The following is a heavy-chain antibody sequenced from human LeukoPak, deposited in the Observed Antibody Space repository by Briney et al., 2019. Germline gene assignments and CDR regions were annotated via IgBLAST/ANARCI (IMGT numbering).Heavy chain of an antibody. CDR1: GXNFNNHE. J-gene: IGHJ6*02. V-gene: IGHV3-48*03. D-gene: IGHD3-16*01. Sequence: PGGSLRLSCAASGXNFNNHEMNWVRQAPGKGLEWVSYISSSGNSIYYADSVKGRFTISRDNAKNSLFLQMNSLSGDDTAVYCCARRALVFGGDMDVWGQGATVTVSS. CDR2: ISSSGNSI. CDR3: ARRALVFGGDMDV.